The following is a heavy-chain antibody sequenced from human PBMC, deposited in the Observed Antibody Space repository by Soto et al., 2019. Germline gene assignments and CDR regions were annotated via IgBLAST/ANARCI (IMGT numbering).Heavy chain of an antibody. V-gene: IGHV4-39*01. CDR3: ARHGSN. J-gene: IGHJ4*02. CDR2: IYFSGTT. Sequence: PXETLSITCNVSGFSISDTSYYWGWIRQPPGKGLEWIGTIYFSGTTFYNPSLKSRLTISVDTSKNQFSLRLSSVTAADTAVYYCARHGSNWGQGTLVTVS. CDR1: GFSISDTSYY.